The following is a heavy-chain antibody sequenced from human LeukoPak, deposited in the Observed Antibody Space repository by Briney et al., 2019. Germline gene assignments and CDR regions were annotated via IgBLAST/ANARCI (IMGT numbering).Heavy chain of an antibody. V-gene: IGHV3-30*03. Sequence: GRSLRLSCEASGFNFNNFAFHWVRQTPGRGLECVAVIAYDGGSEYYADSVKGRFTFSRDNSKNTVYLQMNNVRPEDTAVYFCARDRDYWGYGGMDVWGRGTTVIVSS. D-gene: IGHD5-12*01. J-gene: IGHJ6*02. CDR2: IAYDGGSE. CDR3: ARDRDYWGYGGMDV. CDR1: GFNFNNFA.